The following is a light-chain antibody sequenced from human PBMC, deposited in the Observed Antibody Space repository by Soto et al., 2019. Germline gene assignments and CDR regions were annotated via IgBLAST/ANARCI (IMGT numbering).Light chain of an antibody. CDR3: QQYDRSPST. J-gene: IGKJ1*01. CDR2: GAS. Sequence: EIALTQSPGTLSLSPGERATLSCRASQSVSSSFLAWYQQKPGQAPRLLIYGASSRATGIPDRFRGSGSGTDFTVTISRLEPEDFAVYYSQQYDRSPSTFGQGTKVEIK. CDR1: QSVSSSF. V-gene: IGKV3-20*01.